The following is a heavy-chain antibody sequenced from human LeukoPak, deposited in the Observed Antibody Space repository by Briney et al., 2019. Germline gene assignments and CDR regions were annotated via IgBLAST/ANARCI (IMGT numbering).Heavy chain of an antibody. CDR2: ISDSGGRT. J-gene: IGHJ3*02. V-gene: IGHV3-23*01. CDR1: GITLSNYG. Sequence: PGGSLRLSCAVSGITLSNYGMSWVRQAPGKGLEWVAGISDSGGRTNYADSVKGRFTISRDNAKNSLYLQMNSLRAEDTAVYYCARDSTRATGAFDIWGQGTMVTVSS. CDR3: ARDSTRATGAFDI.